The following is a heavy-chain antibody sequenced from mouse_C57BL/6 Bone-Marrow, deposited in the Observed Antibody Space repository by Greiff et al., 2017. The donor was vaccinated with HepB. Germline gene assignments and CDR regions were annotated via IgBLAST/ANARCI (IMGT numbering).Heavy chain of an antibody. Sequence: EVQRVESGEGLVKPGGSLKLSCAASGFTFSSYAMSWVRQTPEKRLEWVAYISSGGDYIYYADTVKGRFTISRDNARNTLYLQMSSLKSEDTAMYYCTRNPSYFLWFAYWGQGTLVTVSA. V-gene: IGHV5-9-1*02. CDR2: ISSGGDYI. D-gene: IGHD2-10*01. CDR1: GFTFSSYA. CDR3: TRNPSYFLWFAY. J-gene: IGHJ3*01.